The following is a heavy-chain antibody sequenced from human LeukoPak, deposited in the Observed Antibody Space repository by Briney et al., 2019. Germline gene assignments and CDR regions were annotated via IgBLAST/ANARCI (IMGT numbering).Heavy chain of an antibody. CDR2: ISGSSSHT. CDR3: AKDLSVLVRFGESSRERWFDP. J-gene: IGHJ5*02. Sequence: PGGSLRLSCAASGFTFSDYYMSWIRQAPGKGLEWVSYISGSSSHTDYADSVKGRFTISRDNAKNSLYLQMNSLRAEDTAVYYCAKDLSVLVRFGESSRERWFDPWGQGTLVTVSS. V-gene: IGHV3-11*03. D-gene: IGHD3-10*01. CDR1: GFTFSDYY.